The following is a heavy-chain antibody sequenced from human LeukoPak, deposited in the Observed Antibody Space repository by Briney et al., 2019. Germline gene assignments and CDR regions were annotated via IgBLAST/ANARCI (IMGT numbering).Heavy chain of an antibody. J-gene: IGHJ3*02. Sequence: SETLSLTCTVSGGSINNGGYYWSWIRQHPGKGLEWIGYIYYSGSSYYNPSLRSRVTISVDTSKNHFSLKLSSVTAADTAVYYCARAPRLYGWAFYIWGQGTMVTVSS. CDR3: ARAPRLYGWAFYI. V-gene: IGHV4-31*03. CDR1: GGSINNGGYY. D-gene: IGHD2/OR15-2a*01. CDR2: IYYSGSS.